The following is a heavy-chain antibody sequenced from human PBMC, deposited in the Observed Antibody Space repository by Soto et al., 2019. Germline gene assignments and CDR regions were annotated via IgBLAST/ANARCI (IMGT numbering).Heavy chain of an antibody. CDR2: ISGNGRNK. Sequence: EQVLESGGGLAQPGGSLRLSCATSGFTFSSNGMSWVRQAPGKGLDWVSGISGNGRNKYYADSVKGRFTISRDNSKNTLFVEMNSLRAEDTAVYYCAKDGQPSSGSAIHYWGQGTLVTVSS. D-gene: IGHD3-10*01. V-gene: IGHV3-23*01. CDR1: GFTFSSNG. J-gene: IGHJ4*02. CDR3: AKDGQPSSGSAIHY.